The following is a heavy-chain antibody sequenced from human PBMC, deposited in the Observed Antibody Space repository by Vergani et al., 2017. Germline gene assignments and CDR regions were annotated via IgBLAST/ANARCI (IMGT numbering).Heavy chain of an antibody. D-gene: IGHD3-10*01. Sequence: QVQLVESGGGVVQPGRSLRLSCAASGFTFSSYGMHWVRQAPGKGLEWVAVIWYDGSNKYYADAVKGRFTISRDNSKNTLYLQMNSLRAEDTAVYYCTTLSGAIDYGSGAYWGQGTLVTVSS. CDR3: TTLSGAIDYGSGAY. CDR1: GFTFSSYG. J-gene: IGHJ4*02. CDR2: IWYDGSNK. V-gene: IGHV3-33*01.